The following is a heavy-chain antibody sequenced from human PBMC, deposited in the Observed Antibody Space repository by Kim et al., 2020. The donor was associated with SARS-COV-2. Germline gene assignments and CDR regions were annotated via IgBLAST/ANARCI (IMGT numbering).Heavy chain of an antibody. Sequence: ASVKVSCMTTGYTFTSYGLSWVRQAPGQGLEWMGWISADTGNTKKAQKFQGRVTMTRDTSTSTAYMELRSLRSDDTAVYYCVRDKDYSFDMWGPGTKVTVSS. CDR1: GYTFTSYG. D-gene: IGHD4-17*01. CDR3: VRDKDYSFDM. J-gene: IGHJ3*02. CDR2: ISADTGNT. V-gene: IGHV1-18*01.